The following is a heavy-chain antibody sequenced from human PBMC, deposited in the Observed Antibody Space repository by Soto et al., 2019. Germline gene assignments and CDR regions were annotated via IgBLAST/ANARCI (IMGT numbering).Heavy chain of an antibody. J-gene: IGHJ4*02. V-gene: IGHV3-23*01. CDR2: ISGSGGST. D-gene: IGHD1-26*01. CDR1: GFTFSSYA. Sequence: GGSLRLSCAASGFTFSSYAMSWVRQAPGKGLEWVSAISGSGGSTYYADSVKGRFTISRDNSKNTLYLQMNSLRAEDTAVYYCAKELFSLRGSYQDHDYWGQGTLVTVSS. CDR3: AKELFSLRGSYQDHDY.